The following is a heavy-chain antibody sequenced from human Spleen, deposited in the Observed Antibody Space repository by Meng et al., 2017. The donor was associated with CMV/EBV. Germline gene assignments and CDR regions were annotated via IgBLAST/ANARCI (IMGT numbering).Heavy chain of an antibody. J-gene: IGHJ6*02. D-gene: IGHD5-12*01. Sequence: SGPTLVKPTQTLTLTCAFSGSSLSATGMRVSWIRQPPGKGLEWIGYIYYSGSTNYNPSLKSRVTISVDTSKNQFSLKLSSVTAADTAVYYCARAPGLRGYMDVWGQGTTVTVSS. CDR1: GSSLSATGMR. CDR3: ARAPGLRGYMDV. CDR2: IYYSGST. V-gene: IGHV4-61*08.